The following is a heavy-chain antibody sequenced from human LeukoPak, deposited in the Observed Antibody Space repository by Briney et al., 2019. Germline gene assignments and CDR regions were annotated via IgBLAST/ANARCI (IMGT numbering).Heavy chain of an antibody. D-gene: IGHD3-10*01. CDR1: GFTFSSYG. Sequence: GGSLRLSCAASGFTFSSYGMHWVRQAPGKGLEWVAVIWCGGSNKYYADSVKGRFTISRDNSKNTLYLQMNSLRAEDTAVYYCARAGVRGVTLDYWGQGTLVTVSS. J-gene: IGHJ4*02. CDR2: IWCGGSNK. CDR3: ARAGVRGVTLDY. V-gene: IGHV3-33*08.